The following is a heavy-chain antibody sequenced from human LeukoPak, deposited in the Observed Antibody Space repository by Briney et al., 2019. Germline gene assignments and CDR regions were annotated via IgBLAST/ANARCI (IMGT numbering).Heavy chain of an antibody. V-gene: IGHV1-2*02. CDR3: ARDKSDYGDYASLDY. D-gene: IGHD4-17*01. CDR2: INPNSGGT. Sequence: GASVKVSCKASGYTFTGYYMHWVRQAPGQGLEWMGWINPNSGGTNYAQKFQGRVTMTRDTSISTAYMELSRLRSDDTAVYYCARDKSDYGDYASLDYWGQGTLVTVSS. J-gene: IGHJ4*02. CDR1: GYTFTGYY.